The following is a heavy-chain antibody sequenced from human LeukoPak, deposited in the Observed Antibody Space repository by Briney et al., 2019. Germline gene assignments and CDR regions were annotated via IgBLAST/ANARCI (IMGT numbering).Heavy chain of an antibody. CDR3: AKRERVSSGWATDFDY. V-gene: IGHV3-23*01. CDR1: GFTFSSYA. J-gene: IGHJ4*02. D-gene: IGHD6-19*01. CDR2: ISGSGGST. Sequence: GGSLRLSCAASGFTFSSYAMSWVRQAPGKGLEWVSAISGSGGSTYYADSVKGRFTISRDNSKNTVDLQMDSLRVDDTAVYYCAKRERVSSGWATDFDYWGQGTLVTVSS.